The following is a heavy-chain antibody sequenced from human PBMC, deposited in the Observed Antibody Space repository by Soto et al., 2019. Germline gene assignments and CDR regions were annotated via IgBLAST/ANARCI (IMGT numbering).Heavy chain of an antibody. CDR1: GFTVSSNY. V-gene: IGHV3-66*01. CDR2: IYSGGST. Sequence: GESLKISCAASGFTVSSNYMSWVRQAPGKGLEWVSVIYSGGSTYYADSVKGRFTISRDNSKNTLYLQMNSLRAEDTAVYYCARVDGQAIYYFDYWGQGTLVTVSS. D-gene: IGHD2-2*01. CDR3: ARVDGQAIYYFDY. J-gene: IGHJ4*02.